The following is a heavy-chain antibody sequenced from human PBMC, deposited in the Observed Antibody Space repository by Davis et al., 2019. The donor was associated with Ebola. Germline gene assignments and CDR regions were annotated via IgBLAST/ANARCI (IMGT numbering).Heavy chain of an antibody. CDR1: GGSIVNYW. CDR2: THYSGTT. CDR3: ARTLHTGTPTGDGMDV. J-gene: IGHJ6*02. V-gene: IGHV4-59*08. Sequence: SETLSLTCTVSGGSIVNYWWTWLRQSPGKGLEWIGFTHYSGTTDYNPPLKSRLTISMATSKNQVSLRLTSVTAADMAVYYCARTLHTGTPTGDGMDVWGQGTTVTVSS. D-gene: IGHD1-7*01.